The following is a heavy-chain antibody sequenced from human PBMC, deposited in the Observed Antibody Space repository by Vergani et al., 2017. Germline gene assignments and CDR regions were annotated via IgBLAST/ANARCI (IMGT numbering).Heavy chain of an antibody. J-gene: IGHJ3*02. CDR1: GFTFSNYA. Sequence: EVQLLESGGNLVQPGGSLRLSCAASGFTFSNYAMSWVRQAPGKGLEWVSYISSSGSTIYYADSVKGRFTISRDNAKNSLYLQMNSLRAEDTAVYYCAREGGRINWNDAPDAFDIWGQGTMVTVSS. D-gene: IGHD1-20*01. V-gene: IGHV3-48*04. CDR2: ISSSGSTI. CDR3: AREGGRINWNDAPDAFDI.